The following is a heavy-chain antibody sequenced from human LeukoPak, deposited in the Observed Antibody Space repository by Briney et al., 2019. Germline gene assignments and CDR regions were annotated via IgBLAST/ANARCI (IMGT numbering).Heavy chain of an antibody. J-gene: IGHJ4*02. D-gene: IGHD4-17*01. CDR2: INHSGST. CDR1: GGSFSGYY. Sequence: SETLSLTCAVYGGSFSGYYWSWIRQPPGKGLEWIGEINHSGSTNYNPSLKSRVTISVDTSKNQFSLKLSSVTAADTAVYYCARGGMFYGDYFSLGYWGQGTLVTVSS. CDR3: ARGGMFYGDYFSLGY. V-gene: IGHV4-34*01.